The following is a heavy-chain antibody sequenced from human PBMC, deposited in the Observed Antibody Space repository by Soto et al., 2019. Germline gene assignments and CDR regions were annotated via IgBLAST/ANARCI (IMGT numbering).Heavy chain of an antibody. CDR2: VTHINGAT. Sequence: QVQLVQSGAEVKMPGASVKVSCKAYGYTFTNHHVHWVRLAPGQGLEWMGIVTHINGATHYAVRFQSRFYLTMDTSHNTVYLELSSLRSEDTAVYYCVREARVTFMNWGFDVWGQGTLVAVAS. J-gene: IGHJ4*02. V-gene: IGHV1-46*01. CDR3: VREARVTFMNWGFDV. CDR1: GYTFTNHH. D-gene: IGHD2-21*02.